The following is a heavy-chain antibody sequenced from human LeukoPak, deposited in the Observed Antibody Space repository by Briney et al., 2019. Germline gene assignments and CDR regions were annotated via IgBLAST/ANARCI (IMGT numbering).Heavy chain of an antibody. V-gene: IGHV3-21*01. CDR3: ARDITGTISH. CDR2: ISSSSSYI. CDR1: GFSFSSYD. D-gene: IGHD1-7*01. Sequence: GGSLRLSCAASGFSFSSYDMNWVRQAPGKGLEWVSSISSSSSYIYYADSVKGRFIISRDNAKNSLYLQMNSLRAEDTAVYYCARDITGTISHWGQGTMVTVSS. J-gene: IGHJ3*01.